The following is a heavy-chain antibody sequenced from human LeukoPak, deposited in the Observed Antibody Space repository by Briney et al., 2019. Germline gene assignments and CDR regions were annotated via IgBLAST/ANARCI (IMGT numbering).Heavy chain of an antibody. CDR2: INPDSGGT. V-gene: IGHV1-2*02. D-gene: IGHD6-19*01. CDR1: GYTFTGYY. CDR3: ARAPGDSSGLFDS. Sequence: ASLKVSCKASGYTFTGYYIYWVRQAPGPGLEWMGWINPDSGGTNYAQKFQGRVTMTRDTSISTAYMELSRLTSDDTAVYYCARAPGDSSGLFDSWGQGTLVTVSS. J-gene: IGHJ4*02.